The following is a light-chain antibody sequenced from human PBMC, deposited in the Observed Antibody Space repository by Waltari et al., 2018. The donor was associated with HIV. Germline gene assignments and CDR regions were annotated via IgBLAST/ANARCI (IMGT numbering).Light chain of an antibody. Sequence: QSALTQPRSVSGSPGQSVTISCTGTSSDIGDYNYVSWYQQQPGKAPKLMIYDFTKLPSGVPDRFAGSKSGHTASLTISGLQAEDEAAYYCCSFAGSYTLVFGGGTKLTVL. CDR3: CSFAGSYTLV. CDR2: DFT. CDR1: SSDIGDYNY. J-gene: IGLJ3*02. V-gene: IGLV2-11*01.